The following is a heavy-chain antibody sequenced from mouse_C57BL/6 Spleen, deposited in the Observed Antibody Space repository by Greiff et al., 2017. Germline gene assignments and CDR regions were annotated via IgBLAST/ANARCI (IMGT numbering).Heavy chain of an antibody. CDR3: ARRDSSVYAMDY. CDR1: GYAFSSSW. J-gene: IGHJ4*01. D-gene: IGHD3-2*02. Sequence: VQLQESGPELVKPGASVKISCKASGYAFSSSWMNWVKQRPGKGLEWIGRIYPGDGDTNYNGKFKGKATLTADKSSSTAYMQLSSLTSEDSAVYFCARRDSSVYAMDYWGQGTSVTVSS. V-gene: IGHV1-82*01. CDR2: IYPGDGDT.